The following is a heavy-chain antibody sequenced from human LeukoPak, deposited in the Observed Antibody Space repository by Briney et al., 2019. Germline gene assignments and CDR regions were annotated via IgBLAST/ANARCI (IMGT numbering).Heavy chain of an antibody. CDR2: ISYDGSNK. D-gene: IGHD6-19*01. CDR3: ARDRVAGTALVDY. CDR1: GFTFSSYA. J-gene: IGHJ4*02. Sequence: PGGSLRLSCAASGFTFSSYAMHWVRQAPGKGLEWVAVISYDGSNKYYADSVKGRFTISRDNAKNSLYLQMNSLRAEDTAVYYCARDRVAGTALVDYWGQGTLVTVSS. V-gene: IGHV3-30-3*01.